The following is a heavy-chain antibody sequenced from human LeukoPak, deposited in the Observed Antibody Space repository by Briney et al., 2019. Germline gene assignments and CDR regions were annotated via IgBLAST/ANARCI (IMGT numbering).Heavy chain of an antibody. CDR1: GYTFTGYY. CDR2: FDPEDGET. D-gene: IGHD3-10*01. CDR3: ATMVRGVNWFDP. Sequence: GASVKVSCKASGYTFTGYYMHWVRQAPGKGLEWMGGFDPEDGETIYAQKFQGRVTMTEDTSTDTAYMELSSLRSEDTAVYYCATMVRGVNWFDPWGQGTLVTVSS. V-gene: IGHV1-24*01. J-gene: IGHJ5*02.